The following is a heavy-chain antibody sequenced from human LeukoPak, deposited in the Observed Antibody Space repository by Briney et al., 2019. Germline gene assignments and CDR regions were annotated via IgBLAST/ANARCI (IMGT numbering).Heavy chain of an antibody. Sequence: GASVKVSCKASGGTFSSYAISWVRQAPGQGLEWMGGIIPIFGTANYAQKFQGRVTITADESTCTAYMELSSLRSEDTAVYYCARDPYDSSGYYYWGQGTLVTVSS. CDR3: ARDPYDSSGYYY. D-gene: IGHD3-22*01. CDR1: GGTFSSYA. V-gene: IGHV1-69*01. J-gene: IGHJ4*02. CDR2: IIPIFGTA.